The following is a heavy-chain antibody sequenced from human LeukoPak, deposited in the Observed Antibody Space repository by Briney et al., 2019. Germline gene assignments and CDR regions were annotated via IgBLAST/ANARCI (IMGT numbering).Heavy chain of an antibody. CDR2: ISWNSGNI. CDR3: AKGHSSSPWSIFDY. V-gene: IGHV3-9*03. D-gene: IGHD6-19*01. J-gene: IGHJ4*02. Sequence: GGSLRLSCAGSGFTYDDCAMHWVRQAPGKGLEWVSSISWNSGNIAYADSVKGRFTISRDNAKNSLYLQMNSLRPDDMALYYCAKGHSSSPWSIFDYWGQGTLVTVSS. CDR1: GFTYDDCA.